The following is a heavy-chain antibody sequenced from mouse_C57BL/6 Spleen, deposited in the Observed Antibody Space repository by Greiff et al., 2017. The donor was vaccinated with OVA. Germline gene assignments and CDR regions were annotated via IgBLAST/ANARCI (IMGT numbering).Heavy chain of an antibody. J-gene: IGHJ2*01. CDR3: ATLLFDY. CDR1: GFTFSDYG. Sequence: DVKLVESGGGLVKPGGSLKLSCAASGFTFSDYGMHWVRQAPEKGLEWVAYISSGSSTIYYADTVKGRFTISRDNAKNTLFLQMTSLRSEDTAMYYCATLLFDYWGQGTTLTVSS. D-gene: IGHD2-10*01. V-gene: IGHV5-17*01. CDR2: ISSGSSTI.